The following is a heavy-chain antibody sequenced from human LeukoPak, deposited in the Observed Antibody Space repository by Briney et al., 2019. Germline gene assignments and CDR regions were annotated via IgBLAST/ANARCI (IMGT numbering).Heavy chain of an antibody. J-gene: IGHJ6*02. V-gene: IGHV1-58*01. Sequence: SVKVSCKASGFTFTSSAVQWVRQARGQRLEWIGWIVVGSGNTNYAQKFQERVTITRDMSTSTVYMELSSLRSEDTAVYYCAGSYCSSTSCHQPYYYYGMDVWGQGTTVTVSS. CDR1: GFTFTSSA. CDR3: AGSYCSSTSCHQPYYYYGMDV. CDR2: IVVGSGNT. D-gene: IGHD2-2*01.